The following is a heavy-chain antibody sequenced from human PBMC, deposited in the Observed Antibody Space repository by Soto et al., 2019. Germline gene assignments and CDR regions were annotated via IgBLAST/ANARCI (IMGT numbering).Heavy chain of an antibody. V-gene: IGHV1-69*02. CDR3: ATGYSYGYGWFDP. Sequence: QVQLVQSGAEVKKPGSSVKVSCKASGGTFSSYTISWVRQAPGQGLEWMGRIIPILGIANYAQKFQGRVTITAYKSTSTAYMELSSLRSEDTAVDYCATGYSYGYGWFDPWGQGTLVTVSS. D-gene: IGHD5-18*01. J-gene: IGHJ5*02. CDR1: GGTFSSYT. CDR2: IIPILGIA.